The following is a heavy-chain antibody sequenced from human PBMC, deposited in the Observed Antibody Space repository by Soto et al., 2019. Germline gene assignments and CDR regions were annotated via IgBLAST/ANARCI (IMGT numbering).Heavy chain of an antibody. J-gene: IGHJ3*01. Sequence: ASVKVSCKASGYTFTGYYMHWLRQAPGQGREWMGWINPNSGGTNYAQKFQGWVTMTRDTSISTAYMELSRLRSDDTAVYYCESTEAHVGAKDADTFDLWGQGIMVTVSS. CDR1: GYTFTGYY. D-gene: IGHD1-26*01. CDR3: ESTEAHVGAKDADTFDL. V-gene: IGHV1-2*04. CDR2: INPNSGGT.